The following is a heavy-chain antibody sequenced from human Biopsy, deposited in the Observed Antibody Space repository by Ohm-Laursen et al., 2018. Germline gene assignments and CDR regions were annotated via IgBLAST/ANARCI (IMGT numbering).Heavy chain of an antibody. J-gene: IGHJ4*02. CDR3: ARVGAGAPSIDYFDY. Sequence: SDTLSLTCTVSGGSIGSFFWSRIRQPPGKGLEWIGYIYYSGSTNYNPSLRSRVTISVDRSKNQFSLELSSVTAADTAVYYCARVGAGAPSIDYFDYWGQGALVTVSS. V-gene: IGHV4-59*07. D-gene: IGHD1-26*01. CDR1: GGSIGSFF. CDR2: IYYSGST.